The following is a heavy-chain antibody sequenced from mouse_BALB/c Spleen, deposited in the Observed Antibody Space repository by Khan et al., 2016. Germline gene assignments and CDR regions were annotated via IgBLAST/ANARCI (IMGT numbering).Heavy chain of an antibody. J-gene: IGHJ2*01. CDR2: ISYSGST. Sequence: EVKLLESGPSLVKPSQTLSLTCSVTGDSITSGYWNWIRKFPGNKLEYMGYISYSGSTYYNPSLKSRISITRDTSKNQYYLQLNSVTTEDTATYYCASDDSSGSFFDYWGQGTTLAVSS. CDR3: ASDDSSGSFFDY. V-gene: IGHV3-8*02. D-gene: IGHD3-2*01. CDR1: GDSITSGY.